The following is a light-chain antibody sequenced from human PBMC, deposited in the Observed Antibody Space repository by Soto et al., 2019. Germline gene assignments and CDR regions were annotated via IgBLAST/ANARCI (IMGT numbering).Light chain of an antibody. Sequence: EIVLTQSPATLSLSPGERATLSCRASQSVSSYLAWYQQKPGQAPRLLIYGASSRATGIPDRFSGSGSGTDFNLTISGLEPEDFAVYYCQQYGISGYTFGQRTKLEIK. CDR1: QSVSSY. CDR2: GAS. CDR3: QQYGISGYT. V-gene: IGKV3-20*01. J-gene: IGKJ2*01.